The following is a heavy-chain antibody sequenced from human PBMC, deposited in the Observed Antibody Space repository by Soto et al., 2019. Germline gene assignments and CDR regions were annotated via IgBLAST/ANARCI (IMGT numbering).Heavy chain of an antibody. J-gene: IGHJ6*03. CDR3: ASTREDSSGWTPPYYYYMDV. CDR2: INAGNGNT. Sequence: ASVKVSCKASGYTFTSYAMHWVRQAPGQRLEWMGWINAGNGNTKYSQKFQGRVTITRDTSASTAYMELSSLRSEGTAVYYCASTREDSSGWTPPYYYYMDVWGKGTTVTVSS. D-gene: IGHD6-19*01. V-gene: IGHV1-3*01. CDR1: GYTFTSYA.